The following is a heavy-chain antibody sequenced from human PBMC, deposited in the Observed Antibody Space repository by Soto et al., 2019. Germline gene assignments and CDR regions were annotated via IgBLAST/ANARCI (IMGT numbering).Heavy chain of an antibody. Sequence: SETLSLTCTVSGGSVSSPTHYWSWIRQPPGKGLEWIGFIYYSGSTNYNPSLKSRVTISLDTSKNQFSLKLTSVTAADTAVYYCARGPPPNWFDPWGQGTLVTASS. V-gene: IGHV4-61*01. CDR3: ARGPPPNWFDP. J-gene: IGHJ5*02. CDR1: GGSVSSPTHY. CDR2: IYYSGST.